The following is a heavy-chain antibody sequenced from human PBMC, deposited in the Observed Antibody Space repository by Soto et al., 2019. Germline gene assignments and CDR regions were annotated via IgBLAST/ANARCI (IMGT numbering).Heavy chain of an antibody. CDR2: VYYTGAT. CDR1: GVSVTNSNYY. CDR3: ATMNFWAGHAFDF. V-gene: IGHV4-61*01. D-gene: IGHD3-3*01. J-gene: IGHJ3*01. Sequence: SETLSLTCTFSGVSVTNSNYYWSWIRQSPGKGLEWIGYVYYTGATNYKSSLKSRVTISVDTSKNQFSLQLNSVIAADTAVYSWATMNFWAGHAFDFGAQGTMVP.